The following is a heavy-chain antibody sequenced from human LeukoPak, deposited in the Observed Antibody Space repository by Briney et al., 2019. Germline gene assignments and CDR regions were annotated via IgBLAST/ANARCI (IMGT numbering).Heavy chain of an antibody. J-gene: IGHJ3*02. CDR3: ARRRSSGWSKGDAFDI. CDR1: GGSISSYY. D-gene: IGHD6-19*01. Sequence: SETLSLTCTVSGGSISSYYWSWIRQPPGKGLEWIGYIYYSGSTNYNPSLKSRVTISVDTSKNQFSLKLSSVTAADTAVYYCARRRSSGWSKGDAFDIWGQGTMVTVSS. V-gene: IGHV4-59*01. CDR2: IYYSGST.